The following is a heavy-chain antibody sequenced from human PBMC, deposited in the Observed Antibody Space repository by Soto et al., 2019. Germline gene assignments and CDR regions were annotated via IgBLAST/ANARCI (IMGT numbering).Heavy chain of an antibody. Sequence: XGSLILSFSASGVTVSTNYMSWVRQAPWKGLDWVSVIYSGGSTYYADSVKGRFTISRDNSKNTLYLQMHNLRAEATAVYYCARASIAAAGYYFDSWGQGTLVTVSS. D-gene: IGHD6-13*01. CDR3: ARASIAAAGYYFDS. CDR2: IYSGGST. V-gene: IGHV3-53*01. J-gene: IGHJ4*02. CDR1: GVTVSTNY.